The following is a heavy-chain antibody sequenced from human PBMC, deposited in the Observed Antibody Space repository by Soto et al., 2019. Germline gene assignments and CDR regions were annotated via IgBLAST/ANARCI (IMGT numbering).Heavy chain of an antibody. V-gene: IGHV1-18*01. CDR3: ALSYSSSSEVPSDRYYYYYYMDV. J-gene: IGHJ6*03. CDR2: ISAYNGNT. CDR1: GYTFPSYG. D-gene: IGHD6-6*01. Sequence: QVPLVQSGAEVKKPGASVKVSCKASGYTFPSYGISWVRQAPGQGLEWMGWISAYNGNTNYAQKLQGRVTMTTDPSTSTAYMELRSLRADATAVYYCALSYSSSSEVPSDRYYYYYYMDVWGKGTTVTVSS.